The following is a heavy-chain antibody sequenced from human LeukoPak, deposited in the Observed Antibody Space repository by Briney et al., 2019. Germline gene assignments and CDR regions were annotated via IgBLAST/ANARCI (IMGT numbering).Heavy chain of an antibody. CDR3: AREGSGYRSFDY. J-gene: IGHJ4*02. Sequence: SETLSLTCTVSGGSISSSSYYWGWIRQPPGKGLEWIGSIYYSGSTYYNPSLKSRVTISVDTSKNQFSLKLSSVTAADTAVYYCAREGSGYRSFDYWGQGTLVTVSS. CDR2: IYYSGST. V-gene: IGHV4-39*07. CDR1: GGSISSSSYY. D-gene: IGHD3-22*01.